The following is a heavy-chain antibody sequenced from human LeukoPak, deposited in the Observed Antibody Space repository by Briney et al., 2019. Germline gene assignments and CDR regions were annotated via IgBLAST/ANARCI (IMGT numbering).Heavy chain of an antibody. CDR1: GYTFTGYY. J-gene: IGHJ6*02. V-gene: IGHV1-2*02. CDR3: ARDRYSGYDNYYYYGMDV. D-gene: IGHD5-12*01. CDR2: INPNSGGT. Sequence: ASVKVSCKASGYTFTGYYMHWVRQAPGQGLEWMGWINPNSGGTNYAQKFQGRVTMTRDTSISTAYMELSRLRSDDTAVYYCARDRYSGYDNYYYYGMDVWGQGTTVTVSS.